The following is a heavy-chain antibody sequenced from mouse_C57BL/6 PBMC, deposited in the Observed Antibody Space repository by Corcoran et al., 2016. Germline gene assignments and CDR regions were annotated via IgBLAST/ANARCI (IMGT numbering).Heavy chain of an antibody. CDR1: GYTFTDYY. Sequence: EVQLQQSGPELVKPGASVKISCKASGYTFTDYYMNWVKQSHGKSLEWIGAINTNNGGTSYNQKFKGKATLTVDKSSITAYMELRSLTSEDSAVYYWARGDYYYDLFAYWGQGTLVTVSA. D-gene: IGHD2-4*01. CDR2: INTNNGGT. V-gene: IGHV1-26*01. J-gene: IGHJ3*01. CDR3: ARGDYYYDLFAY.